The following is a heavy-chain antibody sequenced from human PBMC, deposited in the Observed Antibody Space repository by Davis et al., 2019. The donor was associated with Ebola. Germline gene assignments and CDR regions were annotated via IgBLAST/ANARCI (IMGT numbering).Heavy chain of an antibody. D-gene: IGHD7-27*01. V-gene: IGHV1-69*10. J-gene: IGHJ4*02. CDR3: ARGVGLGIFDY. CDR2: IIPILDIA. CDR1: GGPFSSYS. Sequence: SVKVSCKASGGPFSSYSISWVRQAPGQGLEWMGRIIPILDIANYAQKFQGKVTITADKSTGTAYMELSSLRSEDTPVYYCARGVGLGIFDYWGQGTLVTVSS.